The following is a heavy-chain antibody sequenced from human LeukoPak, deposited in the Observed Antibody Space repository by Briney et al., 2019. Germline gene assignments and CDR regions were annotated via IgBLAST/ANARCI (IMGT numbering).Heavy chain of an antibody. Sequence: ASVKVSCKASGYTFTDNYIHWVRQAPGQGLGWMGRVNPDSGGINYAQKFQGRVTMTRDTCINTAFVELRRLRSDDMATYYCARAQNYHDGSGYSDDTFDVWGHGTMITVSS. CDR3: ARAQNYHDGSGYSDDTFDV. J-gene: IGHJ3*01. V-gene: IGHV1-2*06. CDR1: GYTFTDNY. D-gene: IGHD3-22*01. CDR2: VNPDSGGI.